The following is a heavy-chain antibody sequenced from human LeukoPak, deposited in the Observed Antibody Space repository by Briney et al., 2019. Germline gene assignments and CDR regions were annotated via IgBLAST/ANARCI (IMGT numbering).Heavy chain of an antibody. CDR1: GFTLSSYS. D-gene: IGHD1-14*01. CDR2: ISSSSSYI. J-gene: IGHJ4*02. V-gene: IGHV3-21*01. Sequence: GGSLRLSCAASGFTLSSYSMNWVRQAPGKGLEWVSSISSSSSYIYYADSVKGRFTISRDNAKNSLYLQMNSLRAEDTAVYYCARDPEPRPIRRSYFDYWGQGTLVTVSS. CDR3: ARDPEPRPIRRSYFDY.